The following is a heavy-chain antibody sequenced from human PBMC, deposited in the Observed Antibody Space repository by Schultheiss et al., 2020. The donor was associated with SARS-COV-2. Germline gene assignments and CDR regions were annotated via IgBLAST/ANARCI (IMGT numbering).Heavy chain of an antibody. CDR3: ARVVRYSSSWYDY. CDR2: ISYDGSNK. V-gene: IGHV3-30*03. D-gene: IGHD6-13*01. Sequence: GGSLRLSCAASGFTVSSNYMSWVRQAPGKGLEWVAVISYDGSNKYYADSVKGRFTISRDNSKNTLYLQMNSLRAEDTAVYYCARVVRYSSSWYDYWGQGTLVTVSS. J-gene: IGHJ4*02. CDR1: GFTVSSNY.